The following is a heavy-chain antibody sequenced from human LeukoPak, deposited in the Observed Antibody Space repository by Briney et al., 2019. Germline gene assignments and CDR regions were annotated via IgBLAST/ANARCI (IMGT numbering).Heavy chain of an antibody. J-gene: IGHJ5*02. CDR2: IYYSGST. V-gene: IGHV4-39*07. CDR1: GGSISSSSYY. Sequence: SETLSLTCTVSGGSISSSSYYWGWIRQPPGKGLEWIGSIYYSGSTYYNPSLKSRVTISVDTSKNQFSLKLSSVTAADTAVYYCASGSLMGWFDPWGQGTLVTVSS. D-gene: IGHD2-8*01. CDR3: ASGSLMGWFDP.